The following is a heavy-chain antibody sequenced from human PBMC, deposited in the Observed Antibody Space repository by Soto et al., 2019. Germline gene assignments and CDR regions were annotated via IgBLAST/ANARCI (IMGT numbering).Heavy chain of an antibody. J-gene: IGHJ6*04. Sequence: EVQLVESGGGLVQPGGSLRLSCAASGFTVSSKYMSWVRQAPGKGLEWVSLIQSGGPTYYADSVKGRFTISRDTSENTEHLQMDSLRAEDTAVYYCARDDVLCDGGRCYGVPLDVCGKGTTVTVYS. CDR1: GFTVSSKY. CDR3: ARDDVLCDGGRCYGVPLDV. V-gene: IGHV3-66*01. CDR2: IQSGGPT. D-gene: IGHD2-15*01.